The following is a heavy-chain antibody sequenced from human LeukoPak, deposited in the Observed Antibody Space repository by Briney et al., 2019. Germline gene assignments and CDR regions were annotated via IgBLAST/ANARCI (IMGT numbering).Heavy chain of an antibody. J-gene: IGHJ4*02. CDR2: INPSGGST. V-gene: IGHV1-46*01. Sequence: ASVKVSCKASGYTSTSYYMHWVRQAPGQGLEWMGIINPSGGSTSYAQKFQGRVTMTGDMSTSTVYMELSSLRSEDTAVYYCARSAGYGGLPGYWGQGTLVTVSS. D-gene: IGHD1-26*01. CDR1: GYTSTSYY. CDR3: ARSAGYGGLPGY.